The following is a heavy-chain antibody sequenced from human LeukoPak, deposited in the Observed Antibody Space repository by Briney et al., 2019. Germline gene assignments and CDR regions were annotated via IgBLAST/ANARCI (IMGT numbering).Heavy chain of an antibody. Sequence: SVKVSCKASGCTFSSYAISWVRQAPGQGLEWMGRIIPIFGTANYAQKFQGSVTITADKSTSTAYMELSRLTSDHTAVYYCARDSSWLVYHYFDYWGQGTLVTVSS. D-gene: IGHD6-19*01. CDR2: IIPIFGTA. V-gene: IGHV1-69*06. CDR3: ARDSSWLVYHYFDY. CDR1: GCTFSSYA. J-gene: IGHJ4*02.